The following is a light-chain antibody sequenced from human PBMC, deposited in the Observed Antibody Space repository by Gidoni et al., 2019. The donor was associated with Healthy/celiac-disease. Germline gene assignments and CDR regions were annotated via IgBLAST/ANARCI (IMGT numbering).Light chain of an antibody. CDR2: AAS. CDR1: QGISSY. Sequence: DNQLTQSPSFLSASVGDRVTITCRASQGISSYLAWYQQKPGKAPKLLIYAASTVQSGVPSWFSGSGSGTEFTLTSSSLQPEDFATYYCQQLNSYLITFGQGTRLEIK. V-gene: IGKV1-9*01. J-gene: IGKJ5*01. CDR3: QQLNSYLIT.